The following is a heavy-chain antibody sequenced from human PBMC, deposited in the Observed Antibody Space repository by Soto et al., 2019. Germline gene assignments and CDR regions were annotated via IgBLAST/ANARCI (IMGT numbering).Heavy chain of an antibody. Sequence: GGSLRLSCAASGFTFSSYAMSWVRQAPGKGLEWVSAISGSGGSTYYADSVKGRFTISRDNSKNTLYLQMNSLRAEDTAVYYCAKSYIWGSYRTTGFDYWGQGTLVTVSS. CDR1: GFTFSSYA. CDR3: AKSYIWGSYRTTGFDY. D-gene: IGHD3-16*02. CDR2: ISGSGGST. J-gene: IGHJ4*02. V-gene: IGHV3-23*01.